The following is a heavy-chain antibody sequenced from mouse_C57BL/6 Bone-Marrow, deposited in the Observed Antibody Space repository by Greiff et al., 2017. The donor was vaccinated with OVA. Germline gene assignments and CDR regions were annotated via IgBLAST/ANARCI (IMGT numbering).Heavy chain of an antibody. D-gene: IGHD2-2*01. CDR2: IYPGSGNT. J-gene: IGHJ3*01. V-gene: IGHV1-66*01. CDR1: GYSFTSYY. Sequence: LVKPGASVKISCKASGYSFTSYYIHWVKQRPGQGLEWIGWIYPGSGNTKYNEKFKGKATLTADTSSSTAYMQLSSLTSEDSAVYYCQSTMVTTGAYWGQGTLVTVSA. CDR3: QSTMVTTGAY.